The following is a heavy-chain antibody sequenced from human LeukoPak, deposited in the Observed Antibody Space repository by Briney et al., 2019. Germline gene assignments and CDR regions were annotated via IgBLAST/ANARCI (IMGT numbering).Heavy chain of an antibody. CDR1: GYSISSSNW. CDR2: IHYSGST. CDR3: ARDVWGDFWSGFYYYMDV. J-gene: IGHJ6*03. D-gene: IGHD3-3*01. Sequence: SDTLSLTCAVSGYSISSSNWWGWIRQPPGQGLEWIGYIHYSGSTNYNPSLKSRVTMSVDTSKNQFSLKLSSVTAADTAVYYCARDVWGDFWSGFYYYMDVWGKGTTVTVSS. V-gene: IGHV4-28*03.